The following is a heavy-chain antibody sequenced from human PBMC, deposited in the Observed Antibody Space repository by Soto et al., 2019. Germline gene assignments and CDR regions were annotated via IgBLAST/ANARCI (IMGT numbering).Heavy chain of an antibody. J-gene: IGHJ6*02. V-gene: IGHV3-33*01. D-gene: IGHD4-4*01. Sequence: GGSLRLSCAASGFTFSSYGMHWVRQAPGKGLEWVAVIWYDGSNKYYADSVKGRFTISRDNSKNTLYLQMNSLRAEDMAVYYCARDPAYSNYVYYYYYGMDVWGQGTTVTVSS. CDR2: IWYDGSNK. CDR1: GFTFSSYG. CDR3: ARDPAYSNYVYYYYYGMDV.